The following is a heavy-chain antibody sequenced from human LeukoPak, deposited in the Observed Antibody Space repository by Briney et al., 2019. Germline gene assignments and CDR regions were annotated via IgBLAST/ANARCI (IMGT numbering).Heavy chain of an antibody. V-gene: IGHV1-69*13. J-gene: IGHJ4*02. CDR3: ARDADTAMGRTRSYYFDY. Sequence: SVKGSCKASGGTSSSYAISWVRHAPGQGLEWMGGIIPIFGTANYAQKFQGRVTITADESTSTAYMELSSLRSEDTAVYYCARDADTAMGRTRSYYFDYWGQGTLVTVSS. D-gene: IGHD5-18*01. CDR1: GGTSSSYA. CDR2: IIPIFGTA.